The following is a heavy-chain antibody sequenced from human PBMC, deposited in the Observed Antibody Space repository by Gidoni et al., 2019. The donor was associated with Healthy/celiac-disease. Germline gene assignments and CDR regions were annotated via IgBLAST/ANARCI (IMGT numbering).Heavy chain of an antibody. CDR1: GYTFTGYY. D-gene: IGHD5-12*01. V-gene: IGHV1-2*02. CDR3: ARVVDIVATMGWFDP. J-gene: IGHJ5*02. CDR2: INPNSGGT. Sequence: QVQLVQSGAEVKKPGASVKVSCKASGYTFTGYYMHWVRQAPGQGLEWMGWINPNSGGTNYAQKLQGRVTMTRDTSISTAYMELSRLRSDDTAVYYCARVVDIVATMGWFDPWGQGTLVTVSS.